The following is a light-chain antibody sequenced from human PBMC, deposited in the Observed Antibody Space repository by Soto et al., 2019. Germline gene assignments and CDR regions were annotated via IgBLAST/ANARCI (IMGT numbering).Light chain of an antibody. V-gene: IGLV2-11*01. Sequence: QSVLTQPRSMSGSPGQSVTITCTGTSDDVGAYHYVSWYQHHPGKAPKLIIYDVSERPSGVPDRFSGSKSGNTASLTISGLQPEDEAEYYCCSYAGTYSFYVFGTGTKVTAL. CDR3: CSYAGTYSFYV. J-gene: IGLJ1*01. CDR2: DVS. CDR1: SDDVGAYHY.